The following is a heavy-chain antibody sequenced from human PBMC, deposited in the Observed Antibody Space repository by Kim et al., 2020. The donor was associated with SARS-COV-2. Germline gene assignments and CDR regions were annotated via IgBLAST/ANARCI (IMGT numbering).Heavy chain of an antibody. V-gene: IGHV3-30*18. Sequence: GGSLRLSCAASGFTFSSYGMHWVRQAPGKGLEWVAVISYDGSNKYYADSVKGRFTISRDNSKNTLYLQMNSLRAEDTAVYYCAKGGYSGYPPFDYWGQGT. CDR3: AKGGYSGYPPFDY. CDR1: GFTFSSYG. D-gene: IGHD5-12*01. J-gene: IGHJ4*02. CDR2: ISYDGSNK.